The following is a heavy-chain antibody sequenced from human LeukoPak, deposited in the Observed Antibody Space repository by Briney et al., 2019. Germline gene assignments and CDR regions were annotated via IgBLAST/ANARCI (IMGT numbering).Heavy chain of an antibody. J-gene: IGHJ4*02. CDR1: GGTFSSYA. V-gene: IGHV1-69*04. CDR3: ARGVEMATTYPLDY. D-gene: IGHD5-24*01. Sequence: SVKVSCKASGGTFSSYAISWVRQAPGQGLEWMGRIIPILGIANYAQKFQGRVTITADKSTSTAYMELSSLRSEDTAVYYCARGVEMATTYPLDYWGQGTLVTVSS. CDR2: IIPILGIA.